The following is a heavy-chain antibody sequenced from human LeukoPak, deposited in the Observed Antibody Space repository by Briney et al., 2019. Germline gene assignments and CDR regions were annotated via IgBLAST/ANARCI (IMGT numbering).Heavy chain of an antibody. D-gene: IGHD3-9*01. CDR2: ISYDGRNK. V-gene: IGHV3-30*01. J-gene: IGHJ4*02. CDR3: VREGATYYDILTGYYHLDY. Sequence: GGSLRLSCAASGFTFSSYALHWFRQAPGKGPEWVAVISYDGRNKYYGESMRGRFTISRDNSKNTLSLQMDSLRGEDTAVYYCVREGATYYDILTGYYHLDYWGQGTLVTVSS. CDR1: GFTFSSYA.